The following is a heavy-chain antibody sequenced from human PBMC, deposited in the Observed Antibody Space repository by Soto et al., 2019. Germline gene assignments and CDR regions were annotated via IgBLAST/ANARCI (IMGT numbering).Heavy chain of an antibody. CDR2: IIPIFGTA. J-gene: IGHJ6*02. Sequence: SVKVSCKASGGTFSSYAISWVRQAPGEGLEWMGGIIPIFGTANYAQKFQGRVTITADESTSTAYMELSSLISEDTAVYYCARDNITIFGVVIRKPDSYYCMDFRGQGTTVTVSS. CDR1: GGTFSSYA. V-gene: IGHV1-69*13. D-gene: IGHD3-3*01. CDR3: ARDNITIFGVVIRKPDSYYCMDF.